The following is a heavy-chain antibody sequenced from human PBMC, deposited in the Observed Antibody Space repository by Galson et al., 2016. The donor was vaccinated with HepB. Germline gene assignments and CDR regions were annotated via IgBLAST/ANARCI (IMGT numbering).Heavy chain of an antibody. D-gene: IGHD1-26*01. CDR1: GGSVTINNYY. J-gene: IGHJ4*02. Sequence: ETLSLTCTVSGGSVTINNYYWDWVRQSPGKGLEWIGSIYYSGSTSYNPSLKSRVTISLDTSNNQFSLKLSSVTAADTAVYYCSRRDGGMGTTMLDYWGQGTLVTVSS. CDR3: SRRDGGMGTTMLDY. CDR2: IYYSGST. V-gene: IGHV4-39*01.